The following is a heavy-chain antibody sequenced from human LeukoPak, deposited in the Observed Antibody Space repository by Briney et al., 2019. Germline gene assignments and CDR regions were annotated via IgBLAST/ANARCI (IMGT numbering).Heavy chain of an antibody. Sequence: PSETLSLTCTVSSGSITTYYRSWIRQPPGKGLEWIGYFHYSGSINYNPSLKSRVTISLDTSKNQPSLKRTSVTAADTAVYYCARQREDFYYDSSGYYYFDSWGQGTLVTVSS. V-gene: IGHV4-59*08. D-gene: IGHD3-22*01. CDR2: FHYSGSI. CDR3: ARQREDFYYDSSGYYYFDS. CDR1: SGSITTYY. J-gene: IGHJ4*02.